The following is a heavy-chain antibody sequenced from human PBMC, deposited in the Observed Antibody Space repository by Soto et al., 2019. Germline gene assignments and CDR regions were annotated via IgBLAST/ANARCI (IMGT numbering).Heavy chain of an antibody. Sequence: SDTLSRRCTVAGGSISGGSYYLGWIRQPPGKGLEWIGSIYYSGSTYYNPSLKSRVTISVDTSKNQFSLKLSSVTAADTAVYYCARLAYCGTDCYALDYWGLGSLVTV. D-gene: IGHD2-21*02. CDR3: ARLAYCGTDCYALDY. V-gene: IGHV4-39*01. CDR1: GGSISGGSYY. CDR2: IYYSGST. J-gene: IGHJ4*02.